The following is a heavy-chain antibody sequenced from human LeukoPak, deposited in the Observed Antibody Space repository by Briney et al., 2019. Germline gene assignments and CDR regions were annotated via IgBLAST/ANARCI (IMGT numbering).Heavy chain of an antibody. CDR1: GFTFSNAW. V-gene: IGHV3-7*01. CDR2: IKQDGSEK. D-gene: IGHD2-8*01. CDR3: ARDSPEQYCTNGVCYPLYYFDY. Sequence: GGSLRLSCAASGFTFSNAWMSWVRQAPGKGLEWVANIKQDGSEKYYVDSVKGRFTISRDNAKNSLYLQMNSLRAEDTAVYYCARDSPEQYCTNGVCYPLYYFDYWGQGTLVTVSS. J-gene: IGHJ4*02.